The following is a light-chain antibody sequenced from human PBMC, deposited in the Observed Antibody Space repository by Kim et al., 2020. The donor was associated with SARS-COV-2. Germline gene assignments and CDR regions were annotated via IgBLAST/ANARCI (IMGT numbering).Light chain of an antibody. J-gene: IGLJ3*02. CDR1: RPNVGSHI. Sequence: QSVLTQPPSAWGTPGQRATISCSGSRPNVGSHIVNWFQQLPGTAPKLLLYNDNRRPSGVPDRFSGSRSGTSASLAISGLQSEDEADYYCATWDYSLNGWVFGGGTQLTVL. V-gene: IGLV1-44*01. CDR3: ATWDYSLNGWV. CDR2: NDN.